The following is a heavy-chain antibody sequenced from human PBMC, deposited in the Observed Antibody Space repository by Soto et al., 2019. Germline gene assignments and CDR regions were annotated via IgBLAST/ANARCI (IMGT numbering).Heavy chain of an antibody. V-gene: IGHV1-69*13. CDR1: GGTFSSYA. Sequence: SVKVSCKASGGTFSSYAISWVRQAPGQGLEWMGGIIPIFGTTRHAQKFQGRVTSSADESTSTVHMELSRLTSEDTALYFCARSHYYDSSGYYYFDYWGQGTPVTVSS. D-gene: IGHD3-22*01. CDR3: ARSHYYDSSGYYYFDY. CDR2: IIPIFGTT. J-gene: IGHJ4*02.